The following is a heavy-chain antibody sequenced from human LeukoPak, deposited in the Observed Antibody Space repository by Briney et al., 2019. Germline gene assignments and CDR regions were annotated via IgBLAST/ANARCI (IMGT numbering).Heavy chain of an antibody. CDR1: GYTLTELS. J-gene: IGHJ4*02. V-gene: IGHV1-24*01. CDR3: ATGSKGSYYYDSSTYDY. D-gene: IGHD3-22*01. CDR2: FDPEDGET. Sequence: GASVKVSCKVSGYTLTELSMHWVRQAPGKGLEWMGGFDPEDGETLNAQKLQGRVTMTKDASTDTAYMEMSSLRSEDTAVYYCATGSKGSYYYDSSTYDYWGQGTLVTVSS.